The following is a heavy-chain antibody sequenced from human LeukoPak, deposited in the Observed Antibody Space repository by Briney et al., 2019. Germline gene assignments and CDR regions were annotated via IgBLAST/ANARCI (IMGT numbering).Heavy chain of an antibody. D-gene: IGHD5-12*01. V-gene: IGHV4-59*01. J-gene: IGHJ4*02. CDR1: GGSISSYY. CDR2: IYYSGST. CDR3: ARGGGYSGYDFGY. Sequence: SETLSLTCTVSGGSISSYYWSCIRQPPGKGLEWIGYIYYSGSTNYNPSLRSRVTISVDTSKNQFSLNLSSVTAADTAVYYCARGGGYSGYDFGYWGQGTLVTVSS.